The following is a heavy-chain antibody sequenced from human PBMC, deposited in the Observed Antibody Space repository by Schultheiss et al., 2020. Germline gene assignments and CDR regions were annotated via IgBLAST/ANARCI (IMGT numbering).Heavy chain of an antibody. D-gene: IGHD2-21*01. V-gene: IGHV3-30*03. J-gene: IGHJ5*02. CDR1: GFSFRSYG. CDR3: ACLTPGGGA. CDR2: LSNDKSHE. Sequence: SLRLTCAASGFSFRSYGMHWVRQAPGKGPEWVAHLSNDKSHEHYADSVKGRFTISRDNAKSTLYLQMNSLRDEDTAVYYCACLTPGGGAWGLGTLVTVAS.